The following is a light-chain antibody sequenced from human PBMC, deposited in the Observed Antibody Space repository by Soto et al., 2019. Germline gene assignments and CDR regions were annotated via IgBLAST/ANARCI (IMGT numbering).Light chain of an antibody. V-gene: IGKV1-12*02. CDR1: QGISSW. Sequence: DIQMTQSPSSVSASVGDRVTITCRASQGISSWLAWYQQKPGKAPKLLIYVASSLESGVPSRFSGSGSSKELTVTMSSLQPEDSPTYNCQQAKSFPCTVGQGTQVDIQ. CDR2: VAS. J-gene: IGKJ1*01. CDR3: QQAKSFPCT.